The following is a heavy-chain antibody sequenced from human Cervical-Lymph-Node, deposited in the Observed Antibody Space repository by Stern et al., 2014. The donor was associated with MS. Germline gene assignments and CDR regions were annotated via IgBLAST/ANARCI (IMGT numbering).Heavy chain of an antibody. CDR2: IYNGDT. CDR3: ARMAPAGPFDF. Sequence: QLQLQESGPGLVRPSETLSLSCTVSRGSISSSYWSWIRQPPGRGLQWIGYIYNGDTKYNPSLKSRVTISVDTSKNQFSLMLSSVTAADTAVYYCARMAPAGPFDFWGQGTLVTVSS. V-gene: IGHV4-59*01. CDR1: RGSISSSY. D-gene: IGHD6-13*01. J-gene: IGHJ4*02.